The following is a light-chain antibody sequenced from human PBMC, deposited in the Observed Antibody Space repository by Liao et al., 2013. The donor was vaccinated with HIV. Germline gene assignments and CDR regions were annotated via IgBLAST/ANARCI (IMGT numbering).Light chain of an antibody. CDR1: KLGEKY. CDR3: LVWDSSTVV. CDR2: QDI. Sequence: SYEVTQPPSVSVSPGQTATITCSGDKLGEKYACWFQQKPGQSPVMVIYQDIKRPSGIPERFSGSNSGNTATLTISGTQPMDEADYHCLVWDSSTVVFGGGTKLTVL. V-gene: IGLV3-1*01. J-gene: IGLJ2*01.